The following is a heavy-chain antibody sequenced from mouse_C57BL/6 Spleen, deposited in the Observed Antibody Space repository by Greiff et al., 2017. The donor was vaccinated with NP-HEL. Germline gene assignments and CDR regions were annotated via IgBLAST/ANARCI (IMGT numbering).Heavy chain of an antibody. CDR3: ARKATTVVASYYFDY. CDR1: GYAFSSSW. D-gene: IGHD1-1*01. V-gene: IGHV1-82*01. J-gene: IGHJ2*01. CDR2: IYPGDGDT. Sequence: QVQLQQSGPELVKPGASVKISCKASGYAFSSSWMNWVKQRPGKGLEWIGRIYPGDGDTNYNGKFKGKATLTADKSSSTAYMQLSILTSEDSAVYFCARKATTVVASYYFDYWGQGTTLTVSS.